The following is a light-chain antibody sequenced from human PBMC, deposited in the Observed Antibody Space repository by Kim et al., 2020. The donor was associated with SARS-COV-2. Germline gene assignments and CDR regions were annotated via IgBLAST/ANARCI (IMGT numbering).Light chain of an antibody. V-gene: IGLV3-9*01. CDR1: NIGSKN. Sequence: SYELTQPLSVSVALGQTARITCGGNNIGSKNVHWYQQKPGQAPVLVIYRDSNRPSGIPERFSGSNSGNTATLTISRAQAGVEADYYSQVWDSSTWVFGGG. CDR2: RDS. J-gene: IGLJ3*02. CDR3: QVWDSSTWV.